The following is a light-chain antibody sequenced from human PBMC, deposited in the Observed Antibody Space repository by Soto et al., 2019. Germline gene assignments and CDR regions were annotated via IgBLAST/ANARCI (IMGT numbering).Light chain of an antibody. CDR1: ENVRTF. CDR3: QQHSHWPPWT. J-gene: IGKJ1*01. Sequence: VVFTQSPATLSLSPGERATLSCRASENVRTFVDWYQQKPGQAPRLLIYGASNRATGIPARFSGSGSGTDFTLTISNLEPEDFAVYYCQQHSHWPPWTFGQGTRVEIQ. V-gene: IGKV3-11*01. CDR2: GAS.